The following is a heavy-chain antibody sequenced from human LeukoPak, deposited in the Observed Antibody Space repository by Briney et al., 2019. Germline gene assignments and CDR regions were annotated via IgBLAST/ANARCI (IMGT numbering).Heavy chain of an antibody. D-gene: IGHD3-22*01. CDR2: IYTSGST. J-gene: IGHJ6*03. CDR1: GGSISSGSYY. CDR3: ARDEFYYDTSGYYPNYYYYMDV. V-gene: IGHV4-61*02. Sequence: PSETLSHTCTVSGGSISSGSYYWSWIRQPAGKGLEWIGRIYTSGSTNYNPSLKSRVTISVDTSKNQFSLKLSSVTAADTAVYYCARDEFYYDTSGYYPNYYYYMDVWGKGTTVTVSS.